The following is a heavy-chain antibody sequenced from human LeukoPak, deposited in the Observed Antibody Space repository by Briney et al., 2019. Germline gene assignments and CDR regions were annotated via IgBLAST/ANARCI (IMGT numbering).Heavy chain of an antibody. CDR1: GYTFTSYG. V-gene: IGHV1-18*01. CDR3: ARDFSGYNWNYKLGEYYFDY. D-gene: IGHD1-7*01. J-gene: IGHJ4*02. CDR2: ISVYNGNT. Sequence: GASVKVSCKSSGYTFTSYGISWVRQAPGQGLEWMGWISVYNGNTNYAQKLQGRVTMTTDTSTSTAYMELRSLRSDDTAVYYCARDFSGYNWNYKLGEYYFDYWGQGTLVTVSS.